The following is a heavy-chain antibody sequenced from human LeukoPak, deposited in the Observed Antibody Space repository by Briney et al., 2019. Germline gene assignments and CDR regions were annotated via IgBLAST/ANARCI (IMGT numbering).Heavy chain of an antibody. CDR1: GVSITDYY. Sequence: SETLSLTCTVCGVSITDYYWSWIRQPPGKGLEWIAYIFHTGDTRYNPSLKSRITISLDTSKNQFSLKLNSVTAADTAVYYCARHPLRGGFDYWGQGTLVTVSS. CDR3: ARHPLRGGFDY. CDR2: IFHTGDT. J-gene: IGHJ4*02. V-gene: IGHV4-59*08.